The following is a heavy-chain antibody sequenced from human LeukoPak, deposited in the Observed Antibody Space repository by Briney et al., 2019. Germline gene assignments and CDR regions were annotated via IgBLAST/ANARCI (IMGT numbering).Heavy chain of an antibody. Sequence: GGSLRLSCAASGFTFSTYAMTWVRQAPGKGLESVSLISATGSTTYYAESVRGRFTISRDNAKNSLYLQMNCLRAEDTAVYYCARMILLQGGGPDYDYVWGSYRELPDYWGQGTLVTVSS. CDR3: ARMILLQGGGPDYDYVWGSYRELPDY. V-gene: IGHV3-23*01. D-gene: IGHD3-16*02. CDR2: ISATGSTT. J-gene: IGHJ4*02. CDR1: GFTFSTYA.